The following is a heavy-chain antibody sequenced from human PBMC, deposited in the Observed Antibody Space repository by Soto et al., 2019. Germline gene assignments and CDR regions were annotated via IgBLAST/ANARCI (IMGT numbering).Heavy chain of an antibody. CDR2: ISAYNANA. CDR1: GYAFRNFG. CDR3: ARENSFFDY. J-gene: IGHJ4*02. D-gene: IGHD2-15*01. Sequence: QIQLLQSGAEVKEPRASVKVTCKASGYAFRNFGISWVRQAPGQGVEWMGWISAYNANANYAQKFQGRLTMTADTSTSTAYMELRSLRSDDTAVSYCARENSFFDYWGQGTLVTVSS. V-gene: IGHV1-18*01.